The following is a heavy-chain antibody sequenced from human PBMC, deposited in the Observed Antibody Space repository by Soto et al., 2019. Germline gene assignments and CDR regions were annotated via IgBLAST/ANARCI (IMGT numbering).Heavy chain of an antibody. CDR2: INHSGST. Sequence: PSETLSLTCAVYGGSFIGYYWSWIRQPPGKGLEWIGEINHSGSTNYNPSLKSRVTISVDTSKNQFSLKLTSVTAADTAVYYCARGMQQMILRDYWGQGTLVTVSS. J-gene: IGHJ4*02. V-gene: IGHV4-34*01. CDR3: ARGMQQMILRDY. CDR1: GGSFIGYY. D-gene: IGHD6-13*01.